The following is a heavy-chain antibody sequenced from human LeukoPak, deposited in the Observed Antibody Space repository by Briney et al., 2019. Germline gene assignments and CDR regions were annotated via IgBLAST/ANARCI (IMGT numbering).Heavy chain of an antibody. V-gene: IGHV4-34*01. CDR1: GGSFSGYY. Sequence: SETLSLTCAVYGGSFSGYYWSWIRQPPGKGLEWIGEINHSGSTNYNPSLKSRVTISVDTSKNQFSLKLSPVTAADTAVYYCARGVAARYGYFDYWGQGTLVTVSS. CDR3: ARGVAARYGYFDY. CDR2: INHSGST. D-gene: IGHD6-6*01. J-gene: IGHJ4*02.